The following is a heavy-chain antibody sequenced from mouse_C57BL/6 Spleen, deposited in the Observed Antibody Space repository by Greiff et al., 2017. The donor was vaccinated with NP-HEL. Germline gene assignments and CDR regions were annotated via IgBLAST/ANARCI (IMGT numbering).Heavy chain of an antibody. CDR3: ARKSGYYVGYYAMDY. V-gene: IGHV2-9-1*01. Sequence: QVQLKESGPGLVAPSQSLSITCTVSGFSLTSYAISGVRQPPGKGPEWLGVIWTCGGTNYHSALKSRLSISKDNSKSQVFLKMSSLQTDDTARYYCARKSGYYVGYYAMDYWGKGTSVTVAS. CDR2: IWTCGGT. CDR1: GFSLTSYA. J-gene: IGHJ4*01. D-gene: IGHD2-3*01.